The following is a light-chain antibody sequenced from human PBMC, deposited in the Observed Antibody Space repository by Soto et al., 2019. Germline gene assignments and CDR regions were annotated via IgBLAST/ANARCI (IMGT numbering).Light chain of an antibody. Sequence: EIPLTQSPSSLAASVGDRLTLTCRASRNVSIYLNWYQHKPGKGPTLLIHATSNLQIGVPSRFSGSGSGTEFTLTISSLEPEDVGTYYCQQSYKRPSFGQGTRLVIK. CDR3: QQSYKRPS. J-gene: IGKJ5*01. V-gene: IGKV1-39*01. CDR2: ATS. CDR1: RNVSIY.